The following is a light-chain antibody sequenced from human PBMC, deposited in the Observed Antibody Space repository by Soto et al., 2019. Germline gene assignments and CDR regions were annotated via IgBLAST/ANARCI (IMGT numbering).Light chain of an antibody. Sequence: QSVLTQPASVSGSPGQSITISCTGTSSDVGSYNLVSWYQQHPGKAPKLMISEGNKRPSGISNRFSGSKSGNTASLTISGLQAEAEADYYCCSFATSGTWVFGGGTKLTVL. V-gene: IGLV2-23*01. CDR1: SSDVGSYNL. J-gene: IGLJ3*02. CDR2: EGN. CDR3: CSFATSGTWV.